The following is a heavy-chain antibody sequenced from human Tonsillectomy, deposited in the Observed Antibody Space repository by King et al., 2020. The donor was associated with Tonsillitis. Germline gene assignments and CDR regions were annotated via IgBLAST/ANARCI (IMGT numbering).Heavy chain of an antibody. Sequence: QLQESGPGLVKPSETLSLTCTVSGGSISSYYWSWIRQPAGKGLEWIGRIYTSGSTNYNPSLKSRVTMSVDTSKNQFSLKLSSVTAADTAVYYCATEGFDGDYTQDFDYWGQGTLVTVSS. CDR1: GGSISSYY. D-gene: IGHD4-17*01. CDR3: ATEGFDGDYTQDFDY. CDR2: IYTSGST. J-gene: IGHJ4*02. V-gene: IGHV4-4*07.